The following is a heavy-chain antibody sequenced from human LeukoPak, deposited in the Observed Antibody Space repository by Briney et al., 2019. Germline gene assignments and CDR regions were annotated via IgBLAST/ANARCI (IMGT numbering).Heavy chain of an antibody. CDR3: VRPGYCSSTSCPPDH. Sequence: PSETLSLTCAVSGYSISSGYYWGWIRQPPGKGLEWIGSIYRSGSTYYNPPLKSRVTISVDTSKNQFSLKLSSVTAADTAVYYCVRPGYCSSTSCPPDHWGQGTLVTVSS. CDR1: GYSISSGYY. CDR2: IYRSGST. V-gene: IGHV4-38-2*01. D-gene: IGHD2-2*01. J-gene: IGHJ4*02.